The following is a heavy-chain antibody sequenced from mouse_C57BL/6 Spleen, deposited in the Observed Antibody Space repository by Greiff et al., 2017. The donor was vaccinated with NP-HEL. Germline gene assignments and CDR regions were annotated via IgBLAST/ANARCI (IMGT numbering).Heavy chain of an antibody. CDR3: ARQPSTVVATDYYAMDY. CDR1: GYTFTSYW. J-gene: IGHJ4*01. CDR2: IDPSDSET. D-gene: IGHD1-1*01. Sequence: QVQLQQPGAELVRPGSSVKLSCKASGYTFTSYWMHWVKQRPIQGLEWIGNIDPSDSETHYNQKFKDKATLTVDKSSSTAYMQLSSLTSEDSAVYYCARQPSTVVATDYYAMDYWGQGTSVTVSS. V-gene: IGHV1-52*01.